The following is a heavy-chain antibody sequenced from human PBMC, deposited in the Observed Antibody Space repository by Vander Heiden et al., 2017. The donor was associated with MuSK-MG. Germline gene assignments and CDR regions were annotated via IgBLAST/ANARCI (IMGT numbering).Heavy chain of an antibody. Sequence: QVQLQQWGAGLLKPSETLSLTCTIYGGSFSNFYCTWVRQAPGKGLEWIGEIHPSGTIHYNPSLSSRVTFSLDTAKKHLSLTPDSVTAADTAVDYCARDLDTYKVGDYWGQGTLVTVSS. D-gene: IGHD1-1*01. CDR1: GGSFSNFY. CDR2: IHPSGTI. CDR3: ARDLDTYKVGDY. J-gene: IGHJ4*01. V-gene: IGHV4-34*01.